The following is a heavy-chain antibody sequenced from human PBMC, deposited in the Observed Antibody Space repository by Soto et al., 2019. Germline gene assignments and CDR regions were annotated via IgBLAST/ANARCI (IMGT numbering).Heavy chain of an antibody. CDR2: ISAYNGNT. J-gene: IGHJ3*02. Sequence: ASVKVSCKASGYTFTSYGISWVRQAPGQGLEWMGWISAYNGNTNYAQKLQGRVTMTTDTSTSTAYMELRSLRSDDTAVYYCARVQLNRVLPAAIKPYDAFDIWGQGTMVTVSS. CDR1: GYTFTSYG. D-gene: IGHD2-2*01. V-gene: IGHV1-18*01. CDR3: ARVQLNRVLPAAIKPYDAFDI.